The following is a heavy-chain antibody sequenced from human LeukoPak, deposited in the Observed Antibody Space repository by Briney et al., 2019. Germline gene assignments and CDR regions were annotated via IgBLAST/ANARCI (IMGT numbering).Heavy chain of an antibody. CDR2: ISAYDGNT. J-gene: IGHJ4*02. Sequence: VSVKVSFKASGYTFTSYGISWVRQAPGQGLEWMGWISAYDGNTNYAQKLQGRVTMTTDTSTSTAYMELRSLRSDDTAVYYCARDEGYYESSGYDYWGQGTLVTVSS. CDR3: ARDEGYYESSGYDY. D-gene: IGHD3-22*01. CDR1: GYTFTSYG. V-gene: IGHV1-18*01.